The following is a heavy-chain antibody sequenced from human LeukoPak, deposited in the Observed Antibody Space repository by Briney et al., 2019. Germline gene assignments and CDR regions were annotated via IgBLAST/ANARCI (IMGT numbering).Heavy chain of an antibody. Sequence: SETLSLTCAVSGGSISSGGYSWSWIRQPPGKGLEWIGYIYHSGSTYYNPSLKSRVTISVDRSRNQFSLKLSSVTAADTAVYYCARDRGWAWFDPWGQGTLVTVSS. J-gene: IGHJ5*02. V-gene: IGHV4-30-2*01. D-gene: IGHD3-10*01. CDR1: GGSISSGGYS. CDR2: IYHSGST. CDR3: ARDRGWAWFDP.